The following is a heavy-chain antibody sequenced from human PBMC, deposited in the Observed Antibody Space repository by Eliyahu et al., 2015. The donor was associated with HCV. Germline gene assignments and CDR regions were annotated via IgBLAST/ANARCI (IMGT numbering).Heavy chain of an antibody. CDR2: IRQDGSQK. CDR1: GFAFSGYW. V-gene: IGHV3-7*03. CDR3: ARDFSPSYDSSYYDAFDI. J-gene: IGHJ3*02. Sequence: EVQLVESGGGLVQPGGSLRLSCAASGFAFSGYWMTWVRQAPGKGLEWVANIRQDGSQKNYVDSVKGRFTISRDNAKNSVFLQMNSLRAEDTAIYYCARDFSPSYDSSYYDAFDIWGQGTVVTVSS. D-gene: IGHD3-22*01.